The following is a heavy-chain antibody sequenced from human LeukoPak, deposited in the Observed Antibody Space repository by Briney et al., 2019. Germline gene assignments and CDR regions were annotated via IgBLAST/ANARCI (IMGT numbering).Heavy chain of an antibody. CDR3: AKDQYDYVWGSYRFPFGY. Sequence: PGASLRRSCAASGFTFSSYAMSWVRQAPGKGLEWVSAISGSGGSTYYADSVKGRFTISRDNSKNTLYLQMNSLRADDTAVYYCAKDQYDYVWGSYRFPFGYWGQGTLVTVSS. D-gene: IGHD3-16*02. V-gene: IGHV3-23*01. CDR2: ISGSGGST. J-gene: IGHJ4*02. CDR1: GFTFSSYA.